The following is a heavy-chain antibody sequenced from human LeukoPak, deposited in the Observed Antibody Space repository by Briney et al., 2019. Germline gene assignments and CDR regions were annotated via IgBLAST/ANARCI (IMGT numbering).Heavy chain of an antibody. Sequence: PSETLSLTCTVTGGSISSSSYYWGWIRQPPGKGVEWVGSIYYSGSTYYNPSLRSRVTISVDTSKNQFSLKLSSVTAADTAVYYCARKRKGISSSYPFLNYYYMDVWGKGTTVTVSS. CDR2: IYYSGST. J-gene: IGHJ6*03. V-gene: IGHV4-39*07. CDR1: GGSISSSSYY. D-gene: IGHD6-13*01. CDR3: ARKRKGISSSYPFLNYYYMDV.